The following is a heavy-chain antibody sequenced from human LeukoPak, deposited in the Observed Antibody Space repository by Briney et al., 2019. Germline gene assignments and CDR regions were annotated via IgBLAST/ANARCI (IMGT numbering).Heavy chain of an antibody. V-gene: IGHV1-8*01. Sequence: ASVKVSCKTSGYTFTNYDINWVRQATGQGLEWMGWMNPKSGNTGSAQRFQGRVTMTRDTSISTAYMELSSLRSEDTAVYYCARVWGAIDYWGQGTLITVSS. CDR2: MNPKSGNT. CDR3: ARVWGAIDY. D-gene: IGHD1-26*01. CDR1: GYTFTNYD. J-gene: IGHJ4*02.